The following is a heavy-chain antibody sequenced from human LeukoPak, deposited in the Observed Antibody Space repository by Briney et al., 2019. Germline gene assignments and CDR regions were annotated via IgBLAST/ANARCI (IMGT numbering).Heavy chain of an antibody. Sequence: SVKVSCKASGGTFSSYAISWVRQAPGQGLEWMGGIIPIFGTANYAQKFQGRVTITADESTSTAYMGLSSLRSEDTAVYYCARDGSGSYPLADNWFDPWGQGTLVTVSS. V-gene: IGHV1-69*13. D-gene: IGHD1-26*01. J-gene: IGHJ5*02. CDR1: GGTFSSYA. CDR3: ARDGSGSYPLADNWFDP. CDR2: IIPIFGTA.